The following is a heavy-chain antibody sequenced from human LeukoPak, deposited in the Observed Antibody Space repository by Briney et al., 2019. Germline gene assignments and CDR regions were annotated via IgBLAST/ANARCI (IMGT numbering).Heavy chain of an antibody. V-gene: IGHV3-48*01. D-gene: IGHD3-9*01. CDR3: ARVLRYFDWLEGYYMDV. Sequence: GGSLRLSCAASGFTFSSYSMNWVRQAPGKGLEWVSYISSSSSTIYYADSVNGRFTISRDNAKNSLYLQMNSLRAEDTAVYYCARVLRYFDWLEGYYMDVWGKGTTVTVSS. CDR1: GFTFSSYS. CDR2: ISSSSSTI. J-gene: IGHJ6*03.